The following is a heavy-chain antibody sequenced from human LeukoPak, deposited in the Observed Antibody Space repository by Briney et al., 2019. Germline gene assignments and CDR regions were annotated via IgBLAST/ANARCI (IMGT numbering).Heavy chain of an antibody. D-gene: IGHD3-22*01. V-gene: IGHV1-69*13. J-gene: IGHJ4*02. CDR3: ARTNYDYDSSGYLPPYYFDY. CDR2: IIPIFGTA. CDR1: GGTFSSYA. Sequence: SVKVSCKASGGTFSSYAISWVRQAPGHGLEWMGGIIPIFGTANYAQKFQGRVTITADESTSTAYMELSSLRSEDTAVYYCARTNYDYDSSGYLPPYYFDYWGQGTLVTVSS.